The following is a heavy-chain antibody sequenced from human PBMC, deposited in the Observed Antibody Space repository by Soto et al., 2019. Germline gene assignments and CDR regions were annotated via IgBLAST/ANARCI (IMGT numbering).Heavy chain of an antibody. V-gene: IGHV4-39*01. CDR2: IYYSGST. CDR3: ARRLGGRGSAYNWFDP. J-gene: IGHJ5*02. D-gene: IGHD1-26*01. CDR1: GGSISSSSYY. Sequence: QLQLQESGPGLVKPSETLSLTCTVSGGSISSSSYYWGWIRQPPGKGMEGIGSIYYSGSTYYNPSLKSRVTISVDTSKNQFSLKLSSVTAADTAVYYCARRLGGRGSAYNWFDPWGQGTLVTVSS.